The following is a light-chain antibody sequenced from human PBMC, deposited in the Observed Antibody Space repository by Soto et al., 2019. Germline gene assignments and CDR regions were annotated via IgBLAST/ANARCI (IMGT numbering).Light chain of an antibody. Sequence: EIVSTLSPATLSFSPTERAPLSCRACQSLSSSYLAWYQQKPGQAPRLLIYGASSRATGIPDRFSGSGSGTDFTLTISRLEPDDFAVYYCQQYGSSRPVGQGTKVAIK. J-gene: IGKJ1*01. V-gene: IGKV3-20*01. CDR3: QQYGSSRP. CDR2: GAS. CDR1: QSLSSSY.